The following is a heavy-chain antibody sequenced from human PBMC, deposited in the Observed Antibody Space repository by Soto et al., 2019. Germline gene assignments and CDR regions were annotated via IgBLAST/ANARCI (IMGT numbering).Heavy chain of an antibody. V-gene: IGHV4-4*02. Sequence: SETLSLTCAVSGGSISRSNWWSFVRQPPGKGLEWIGEIYHSGSTNYNPSLKSRVTISVDKSKNQFSLKLSSVTAADTAVYYCASYTIFGVVTSSSWFDPWGQGTLVTVSS. CDR2: IYHSGST. CDR1: GGSISRSNW. D-gene: IGHD3-3*01. CDR3: ASYTIFGVVTSSSWFDP. J-gene: IGHJ5*02.